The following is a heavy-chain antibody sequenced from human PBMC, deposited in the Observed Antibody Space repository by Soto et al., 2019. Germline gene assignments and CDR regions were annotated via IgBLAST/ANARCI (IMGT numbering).Heavy chain of an antibody. J-gene: IGHJ6*02. CDR1: GGSISSYY. V-gene: IGHV4-59*01. Sequence: SETLSLTCTVSGGSISSYYWSWIRQPPGKGLEWIAYIYYSGSTNYNPSLKSRVTISVDTSKNQFSLKLSSVTAAGTAVYYCARGDGSVTAGYYYYGMDVWGQGTTVTVSS. CDR2: IYYSGST. CDR3: ARGDGSVTAGYYYYGMDV. D-gene: IGHD1-26*01.